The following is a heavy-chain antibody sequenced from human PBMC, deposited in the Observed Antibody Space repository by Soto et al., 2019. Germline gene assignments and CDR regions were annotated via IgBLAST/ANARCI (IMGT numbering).Heavy chain of an antibody. V-gene: IGHV3-23*01. J-gene: IGHJ4*02. CDR2: ISGSGGST. Sequence: PGGSLRLSCAASGFTFSSYAMSWVRQAPGKGLEWVSAISGSGGSTYYADSVKGRFTISRDYSKNTLYLQMNSLRAEDTAVYYCAKSDSSGYYPFDYWGQGTLVTVSS. CDR1: GFTFSSYA. D-gene: IGHD3-22*01. CDR3: AKSDSSGYYPFDY.